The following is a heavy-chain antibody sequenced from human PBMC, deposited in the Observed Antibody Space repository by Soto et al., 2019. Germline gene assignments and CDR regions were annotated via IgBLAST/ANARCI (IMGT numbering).Heavy chain of an antibody. CDR2: ISYDGSNK. CDR1: GFTFSSYA. J-gene: IGHJ4*02. V-gene: IGHV3-30-3*01. D-gene: IGHD6-19*01. Sequence: SLRLSCAASGFTFSSYAMHWVRQAPGKGLEWVAVISYDGSNKYYADSVKGRFTISRDNSKNTLYLQMNSLRAEDSAVYYCAREGQLWLVPYFDYWGQGTLVTVSS. CDR3: AREGQLWLVPYFDY.